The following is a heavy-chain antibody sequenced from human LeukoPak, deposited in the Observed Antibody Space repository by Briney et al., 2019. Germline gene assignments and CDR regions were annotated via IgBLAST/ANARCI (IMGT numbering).Heavy chain of an antibody. D-gene: IGHD6-13*01. J-gene: IGHJ4*02. CDR1: XYXXTXXX. Sequence: ASVKVSCKASXYXXTXXXXXXXRXXXXXGXXXXGXINPSGGSTSYAQKFQGRVTMTRDTSTSTFYMELSSLRSEDTXVYYCARGQGGAAADTFDYWGQGPLVTVSS. CDR3: ARGQGGAAADTFDY. V-gene: IGHV1-46*01. CDR2: INPSGGST.